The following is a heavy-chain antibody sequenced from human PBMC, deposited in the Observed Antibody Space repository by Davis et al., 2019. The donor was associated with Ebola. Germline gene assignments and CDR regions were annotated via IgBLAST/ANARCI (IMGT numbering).Heavy chain of an antibody. CDR2: IKQDGSEK. J-gene: IGHJ3*02. D-gene: IGHD3-16*01. CDR3: ASRGLMIRGAFDI. CDR1: GFTFSSYW. V-gene: IGHV3-7*03. Sequence: GGSLRLSCAASGFTFSSYWMSWVRQAPGKGLEWVANIKQDGSEKYYVDSVKGRFTISRDNAKNSLYLQMNSLRAEDTAVYYCASRGLMIRGAFDIWGQGTMVTVSS.